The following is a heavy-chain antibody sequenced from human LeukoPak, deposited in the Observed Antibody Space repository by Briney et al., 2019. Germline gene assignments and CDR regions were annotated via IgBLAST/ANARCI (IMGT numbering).Heavy chain of an antibody. V-gene: IGHV3-30*18. Sequence: GGSLRLSCVASGFTLSRYGMHWVRQAPGKGLEWVAAIAYDENHKYFVDSVKGRFTISRDNSKNTLYLQMDSLRAEDTALYYCAQESHYGTMTAILYYLFHSWGQGPLVTVSS. D-gene: IGHD2-8*01. J-gene: IGHJ5*01. CDR2: IAYDENHK. CDR3: AQESHYGTMTAILYYLFHS. CDR1: GFTLSRYG.